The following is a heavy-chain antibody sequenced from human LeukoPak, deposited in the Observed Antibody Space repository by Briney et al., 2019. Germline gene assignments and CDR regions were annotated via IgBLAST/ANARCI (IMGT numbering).Heavy chain of an antibody. CDR1: GGSISSYY. CDR2: IYASGST. Sequence: SETLSLTCTVSGGSISSYYWSWIRQPAGKGLEWIGRIYASGSTNYNPSLKSRVIMSVDTSKNQFSLKLSSVTAADTAVYYCARDLRVAYGPGAFDIWGQGTMVTVSS. V-gene: IGHV4-4*07. J-gene: IGHJ3*02. CDR3: ARDLRVAYGPGAFDI. D-gene: IGHD3-10*01.